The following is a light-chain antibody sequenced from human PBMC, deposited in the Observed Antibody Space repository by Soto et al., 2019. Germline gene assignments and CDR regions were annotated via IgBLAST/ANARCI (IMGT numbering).Light chain of an antibody. J-gene: IGKJ1*01. CDR1: QSLLYSNGYNY. CDR2: LGS. V-gene: IGKV2-28*01. Sequence: DIVMTQSPLSLPVTPGEPASISCRSSQSLLYSNGYNYLDWYLQKPGQSPQLLIYLGSNRASGVPDRFSSSASGTAFTLIISRVEAEDAGVYYCMLALQTPGTFGQGTKVDIK. CDR3: MLALQTPGT.